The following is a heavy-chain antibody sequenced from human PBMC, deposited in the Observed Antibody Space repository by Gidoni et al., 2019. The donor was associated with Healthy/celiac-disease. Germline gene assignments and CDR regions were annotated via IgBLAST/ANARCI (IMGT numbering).Heavy chain of an antibody. CDR3: ARGSAILTGYSPGYGMDV. J-gene: IGHJ6*02. D-gene: IGHD3-9*01. CDR1: GGSISSRNW. V-gene: IGHV4-4*02. Sequence: QVQLQESGPGLVKPSGTLSLTCAVSGGSISSRNWWSCVRQPPGKGLEWFGEIYHRGSDNYNPSLKSRVTISVDKSKNQFSLKLISVTAADTAVYYCARGSAILTGYSPGYGMDVWGQGTTVTVSS. CDR2: IYHRGSD.